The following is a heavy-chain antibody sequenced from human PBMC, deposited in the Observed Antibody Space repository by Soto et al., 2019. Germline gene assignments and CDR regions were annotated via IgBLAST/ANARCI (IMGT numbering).Heavy chain of an antibody. V-gene: IGHV3-7*01. CDR1: GFTFSSYW. D-gene: IGHD5-18*01. CDR3: ASANAAAMVQDYYYYGMDV. CDR2: IKQDGSKK. Sequence: AGGSLRLSCAASGFTFSSYWMSWVRQAPGKGLEWVANIKQDGSKKYYVDSVKGRFTISRDNSKNTLYLQMNSLRAEDTAVYYCASANAAAMVQDYYYYGMDVWGQGTTVTVSS. J-gene: IGHJ6*02.